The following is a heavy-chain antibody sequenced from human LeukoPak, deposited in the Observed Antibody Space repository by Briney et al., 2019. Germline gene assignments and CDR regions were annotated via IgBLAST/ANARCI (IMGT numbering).Heavy chain of an antibody. CDR1: GYTFTSYA. D-gene: IGHD3-10*01. CDR2: ITPGNGNT. J-gene: IGHJ3*02. CDR3: ARGWLVRNDDAFDI. V-gene: IGHV1-3*01. Sequence: ASVKVSCKASGYTFTSYAMHWVRQAPGQSLEWMGWITPGNGNTKYSQKFQGRVTITRDTSASTVYMELSSLRSEDTAVFYCARGWLVRNDDAFDIRGQGTMVTVSS.